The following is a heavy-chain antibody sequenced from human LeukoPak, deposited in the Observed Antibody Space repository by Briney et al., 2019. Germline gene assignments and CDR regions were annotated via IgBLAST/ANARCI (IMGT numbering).Heavy chain of an antibody. J-gene: IGHJ4*02. CDR3: AKDSPSRTATTEVPVDY. CDR2: ISSSSSYI. D-gene: IGHD5-24*01. Sequence: GGSLRLSCAASGFTFSDYTMNGVRQAPGKGLEWVSSISSSSSYIYFANSVRGRFTIYRDNAKNSLYLQMNSLRAEDTAVYYCAKDSPSRTATTEVPVDYWGQGTLVTVSS. CDR1: GFTFSDYT. V-gene: IGHV3-21*01.